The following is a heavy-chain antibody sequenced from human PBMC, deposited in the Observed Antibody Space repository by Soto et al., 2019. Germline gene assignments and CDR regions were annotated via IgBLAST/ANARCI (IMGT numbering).Heavy chain of an antibody. D-gene: IGHD2-2*01. V-gene: IGHV4-31*03. J-gene: IGHJ4*02. CDR3: ARGEVLPAASLDY. CDR2: IHYSGST. CDR1: GGSISSGGYY. Sequence: TLSLTCTVSGGSISSGGYYWSWIRQRPGKGLEWIGDIHYSGSTFYNPSLKRRVTISVDTSENQFSLKLSSMTAADTAVYYCARGEVLPAASLDYWGQGTLVTVSS.